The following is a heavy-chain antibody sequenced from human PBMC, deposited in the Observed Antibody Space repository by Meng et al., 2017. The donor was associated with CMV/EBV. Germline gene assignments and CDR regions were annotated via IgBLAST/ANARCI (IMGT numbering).Heavy chain of an antibody. J-gene: IGHJ1*01. CDR1: GGSISSSNW. CDR3: ASFIVVVPAAAAYFQH. D-gene: IGHD2-2*01. V-gene: IGHV4-4*02. Sequence: GGSISSSNWWSWVRQPPGKGLEWIGEIYHSGSNNYNPSLKSRVTISVDKSKNQFSLKLSSVTAADTAVYYCASFIVVVPAAAAYFQHWGQGTLVTVSS. CDR2: IYHSGSN.